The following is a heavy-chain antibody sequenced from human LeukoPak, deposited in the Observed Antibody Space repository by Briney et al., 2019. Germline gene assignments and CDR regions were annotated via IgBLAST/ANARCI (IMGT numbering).Heavy chain of an antibody. CDR3: ARDQSDILTGQGFDY. V-gene: IGHV1-2*02. D-gene: IGHD3-9*01. Sequence: ASVKVSCKASGYAFTGYYMHWVRQAPGQGLEWMGWINPNSGGTNYAQKFQGRVTMTRDTSISTAYMELSRLRSDDTAVYYCARDQSDILTGQGFDYWGQGTLVTVSS. J-gene: IGHJ4*02. CDR2: INPNSGGT. CDR1: GYAFTGYY.